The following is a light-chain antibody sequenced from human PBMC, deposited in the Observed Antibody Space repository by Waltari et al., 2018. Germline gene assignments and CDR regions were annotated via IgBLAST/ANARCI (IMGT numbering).Light chain of an antibody. V-gene: IGLV3-25*03. CDR1: ALPNQS. J-gene: IGLJ2*01. CDR3: QSADSTATYVV. CDR2: NDS. Sequence: SYALTQPPSVSVSPGQTGRITCSGDALPNQSGYWYRRKPGQAPVLVMYNDSERPSGIPERFSGSSSGTTITLTISGVQAEDEAYYYCQSADSTATYVVFGGGTKLTVL.